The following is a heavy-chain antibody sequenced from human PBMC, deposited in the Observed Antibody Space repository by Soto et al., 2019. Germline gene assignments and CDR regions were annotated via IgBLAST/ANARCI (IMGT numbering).Heavy chain of an antibody. CDR1: GFTFSSYA. CDR2: ISYDGSNK. V-gene: IGHV3-30-3*01. J-gene: IGHJ4*02. D-gene: IGHD3-22*01. CDR3: ARDKDDSSGYYLAVAGTFDY. Sequence: QVQLVESGGGVVQPGRSLRLSCAASGFTFSSYAMHWVRQAPGKGLEWVAGISYDGSNKYYADSVKGRFTISRDNSKDTLYLQMNRLRAEDTAVYYCARDKDDSSGYYLAVAGTFDYWGQGTLVTVSS.